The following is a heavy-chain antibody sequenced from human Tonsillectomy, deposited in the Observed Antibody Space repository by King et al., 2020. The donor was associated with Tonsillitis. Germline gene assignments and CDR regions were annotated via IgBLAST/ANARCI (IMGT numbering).Heavy chain of an antibody. Sequence: MYWVRQVPGKGLEWVAGITYDGSNKYYADSVKGRFTISRDNSKNTLYLQMNSLRAEDTAVYYCASDRDEYIFDYWGQGTLVTVSS. V-gene: IGHV3-33*05. J-gene: IGHJ4*02. CDR2: ITYDGSNK. CDR3: ASDRDEYIFDY. D-gene: IGHD6-6*01.